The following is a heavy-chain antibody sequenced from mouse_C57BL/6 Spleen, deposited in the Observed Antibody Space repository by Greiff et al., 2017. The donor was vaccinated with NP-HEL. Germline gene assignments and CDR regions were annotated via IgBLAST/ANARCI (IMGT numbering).Heavy chain of an antibody. J-gene: IGHJ2*01. V-gene: IGHV14-4*01. CDR2: IDPENGDT. CDR1: GFNIKDDY. Sequence: EVQLQQSGAEPVRPGASVKLSCTASGFNIKDDYMHWVKQRPEQGLEWIGWIDPENGDTEYASKFQGKATITADTSSNTAYLQLSSLTSEDTAVYYCTLTGTVYFDYWGQGTTLTVSS. D-gene: IGHD4-1*01. CDR3: TLTGTVYFDY.